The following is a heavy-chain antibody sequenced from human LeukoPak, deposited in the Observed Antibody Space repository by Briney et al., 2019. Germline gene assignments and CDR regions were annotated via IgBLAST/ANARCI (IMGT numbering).Heavy chain of an antibody. D-gene: IGHD6-13*01. J-gene: IGHJ6*02. CDR1: GGFISGYF. CDR2: IYTTGST. V-gene: IGHV4-4*07. CDR3: ARDYSSSYYYYGTDV. Sequence: PSETLSLTCTVSGGFISGYFWTWIRQPAGKGLEWIGRIYTTGSTNHNPSLQSRVTMSVDTSKNQFSLRLSSVTAADTAVYYCARDYSSSYYYYGTDVWGQGTTVTVSS.